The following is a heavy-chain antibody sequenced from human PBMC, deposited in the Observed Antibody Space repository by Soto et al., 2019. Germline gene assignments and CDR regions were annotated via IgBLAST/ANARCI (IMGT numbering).Heavy chain of an antibody. CDR2: IYYSGST. D-gene: IGHD3-10*01. V-gene: IGHV4-39*01. Sequence: QLQLQESGPGLVKPSETLSLTCTVSGDSISSSSYYWGWIRQPPGKGLELIGSIYYSGSTYYNPSLKSRVTISVDTSKNQFSLKLSSVTAADTTVYYCASERHYYGSGSPRLDHWGQGTLVTVSS. CDR3: ASERHYYGSGSPRLDH. J-gene: IGHJ4*02. CDR1: GDSISSSSYY.